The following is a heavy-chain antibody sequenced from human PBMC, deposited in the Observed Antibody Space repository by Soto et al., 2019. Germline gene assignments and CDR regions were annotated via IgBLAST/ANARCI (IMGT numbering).Heavy chain of an antibody. Sequence: ESGGGLVKPGGSLRLSCAASGFTFSDYYMSWIRQAPGKGLEWVSYISSSSSYTNYADSVKGRFTISRDNAKNSLYLQMNSLRAEDTAVYYCARKSRQAGTVDYWGQGTLVTVSS. J-gene: IGHJ4*02. V-gene: IGHV3-11*06. CDR3: ARKSRQAGTVDY. CDR1: GFTFSDYY. CDR2: ISSSSSYT. D-gene: IGHD6-13*01.